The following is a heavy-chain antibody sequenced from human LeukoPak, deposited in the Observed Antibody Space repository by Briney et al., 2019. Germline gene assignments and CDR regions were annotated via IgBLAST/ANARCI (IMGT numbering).Heavy chain of an antibody. CDR2: INPNSGGT. D-gene: IGHD3-10*01. Sequence: ASVKVSCKASGYTFTGYYMHWVRQAPGQGLEWMGWINPNSGGTNYAQKFQSRVTMTRDTSISTAYMELSRLRSDDTAVYYCARSFMGSGSYFDYWGQGTLVTVSS. J-gene: IGHJ4*02. CDR3: ARSFMGSGSYFDY. V-gene: IGHV1-2*02. CDR1: GYTFTGYY.